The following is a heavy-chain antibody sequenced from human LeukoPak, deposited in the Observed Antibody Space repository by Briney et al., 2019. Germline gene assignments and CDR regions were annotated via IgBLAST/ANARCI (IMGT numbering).Heavy chain of an antibody. CDR1: GFTFSNYA. Sequence: GGSLRLSCSASGFTFSNYAMNWVRQAPGKGLEWVSSINSSSGYIYYADSVKGRFTISRDNAKNSLYLQMNSLRAEDTAVYCCARDATMVPLYYYYYMDVWGKGTTVTVSS. J-gene: IGHJ6*03. V-gene: IGHV3-21*01. D-gene: IGHD3-10*01. CDR2: INSSSGYI. CDR3: ARDATMVPLYYYYYMDV.